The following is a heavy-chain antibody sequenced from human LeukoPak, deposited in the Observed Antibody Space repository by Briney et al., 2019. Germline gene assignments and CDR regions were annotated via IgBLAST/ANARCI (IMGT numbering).Heavy chain of an antibody. CDR3: ARGVVYDFWSGPNWFDP. CDR1: GGSISSHY. D-gene: IGHD3-3*01. Sequence: PSETLSLTCTVSGGSISSHYWSWIRQPPGKGLEWIGYIYYSGSTNYNPSLKSRVTISVDTSKNQFSLKLSSVTAADTAVYYCARGVVYDFWSGPNWFDPWGQGTLVTVSS. V-gene: IGHV4-59*11. J-gene: IGHJ5*02. CDR2: IYYSGST.